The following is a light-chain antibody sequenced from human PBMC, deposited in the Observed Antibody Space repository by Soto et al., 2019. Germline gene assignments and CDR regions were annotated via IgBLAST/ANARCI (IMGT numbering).Light chain of an antibody. CDR1: NIGSKS. V-gene: IGLV3-21*01. CDR2: YDS. Sequence: SYELTQPPSVSVAPGKTARITCGGNNIGSKSVHWYQQKPGQAPVLVIYYDSDRPSGIPERFSGSNAGNTATLTISRVEAGDEAYYYCQVWESSSDHVVFGGGTKLTVL. J-gene: IGLJ2*01. CDR3: QVWESSSDHVV.